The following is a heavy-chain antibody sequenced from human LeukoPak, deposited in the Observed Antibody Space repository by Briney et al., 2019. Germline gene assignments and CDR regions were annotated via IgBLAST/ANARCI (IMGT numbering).Heavy chain of an antibody. V-gene: IGHV3-15*07. CDR3: PTHYPSSYSTAGDCFSCVAF. J-gene: IGHJ4*02. CDR2: IRSKADGETP. CDR1: GFSFSDAW. Sequence: GGSLRLSCAASGFSFSDAWMNWVRQAPGKGLEWVGHIRSKADGETPDYIAPVKGRFTISRDDSKDTLYPQMNSLNTEDTAMYYSPTHYPSSYSTAGDCFSCVAFWGQGTLVTVSS. D-gene: IGHD2-21*02.